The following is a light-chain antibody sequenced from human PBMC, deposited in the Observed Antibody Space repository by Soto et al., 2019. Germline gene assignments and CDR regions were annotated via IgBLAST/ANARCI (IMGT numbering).Light chain of an antibody. J-gene: IGLJ3*02. CDR3: SSFTTNTTLEV. V-gene: IGLV2-14*01. CDR2: EVS. Sequence: QSALTQPASVSGSPGQSITISCTGTSSDIGSYNYVSWYQQHPGKAPKLMIYEVSNRPSGVSDRFSGSKSGNTASLTISGLQAEDEADYYCSSFTTNTTLEVFGGGTKLTVL. CDR1: SSDIGSYNY.